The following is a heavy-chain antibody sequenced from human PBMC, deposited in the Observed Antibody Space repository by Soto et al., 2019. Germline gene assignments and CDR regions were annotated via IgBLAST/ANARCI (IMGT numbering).Heavy chain of an antibody. Sequence: GGSLRLSCAASGFTFSSYSMNWVRQAPGKGLEWVSSISSSSSYIYYADSVKGRFTISRDNAKNSLYLQMNSLRAEDTAVYYCARCLPPQNLYGYYYYGMDVWGQGTTVTVSS. CDR3: ARCLPPQNLYGYYYYGMDV. J-gene: IGHJ6*02. D-gene: IGHD4-17*01. CDR2: ISSSSSYI. V-gene: IGHV3-21*01. CDR1: GFTFSSYS.